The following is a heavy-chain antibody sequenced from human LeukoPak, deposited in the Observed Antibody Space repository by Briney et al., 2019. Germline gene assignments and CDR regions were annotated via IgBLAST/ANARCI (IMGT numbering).Heavy chain of an antibody. J-gene: IGHJ4*02. CDR2: ISAYNGNT. Sequence: VASVKVSCKASGYTFTSYGISWVRQAPGQGLEWMGWISAYNGNTNYAQKLQGRVTMTTDTSTSTAYMELRSLRSDDTAVYYCARDLSGIAAAGTLDYWGQGTLVTVSS. D-gene: IGHD6-13*01. CDR1: GYTFTSYG. CDR3: ARDLSGIAAAGTLDY. V-gene: IGHV1-18*01.